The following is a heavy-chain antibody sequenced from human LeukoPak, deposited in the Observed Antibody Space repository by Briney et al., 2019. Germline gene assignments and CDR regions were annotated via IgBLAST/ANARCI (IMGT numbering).Heavy chain of an antibody. CDR3: ARHRSDTGGKKGVNWFDP. D-gene: IGHD4-23*01. V-gene: IGHV4-59*02. CDR2: IYFGGTT. CDR1: GGSVKNYY. Sequence: PSETLSLTCSVSGGSVKNYYWSWIRQPPGKELEWLGNIYFGGTTDYNSSLKSRLTISVDTFKNQLSLNLQSVTAADTATYYCARHRSDTGGKKGVNWFDPWGQGTLVTVSS. J-gene: IGHJ5*02.